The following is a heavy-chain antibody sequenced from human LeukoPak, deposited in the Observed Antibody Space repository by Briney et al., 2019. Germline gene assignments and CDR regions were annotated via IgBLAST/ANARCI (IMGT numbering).Heavy chain of an antibody. V-gene: IGHV3-23*01. D-gene: IGHD6-6*01. CDR2: ISGGGGST. CDR3: ARYDSSAGHFDY. J-gene: IGHJ4*02. Sequence: GGSLRLSCAASGFTFNSYAMNWVRQAPGKGLEWVSGISGGGGSTYYADSVKGRFTISRDNSKNTLYLQMNSLRAEDTAVYYCARYDSSAGHFDYWGQGTLVTVSS. CDR1: GFTFNSYA.